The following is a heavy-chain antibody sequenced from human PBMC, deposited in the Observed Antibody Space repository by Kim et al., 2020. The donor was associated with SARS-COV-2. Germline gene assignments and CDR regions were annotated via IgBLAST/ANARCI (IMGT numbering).Heavy chain of an antibody. V-gene: IGHV3-21*01. D-gene: IGHD6-13*01. CDR3: ARGYRSTVGY. CDR2: YV. Sequence: YVNYADALKGRFTVSRDNAKNSLFLQMNSQRAEDTAMYYCARGYRSTVGYWGQGALVTVSS. J-gene: IGHJ4*02.